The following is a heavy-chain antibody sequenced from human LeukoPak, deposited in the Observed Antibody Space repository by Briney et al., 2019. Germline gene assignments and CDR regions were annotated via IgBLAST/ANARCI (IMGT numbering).Heavy chain of an antibody. V-gene: IGHV1-2*02. CDR1: GYTFTGYY. Sequence: ASVKVSCKASGYTFTGYYMHWVRQAPGQGLEWMGWINPNSGGTNYAQKFQGRVTMTRDTSISTAYMELSRLRSDDTAVYYCASYYYDSSGSGSFDYWGQGTLVTVSS. D-gene: IGHD3-22*01. J-gene: IGHJ4*02. CDR3: ASYYYDSSGSGSFDY. CDR2: INPNSGGT.